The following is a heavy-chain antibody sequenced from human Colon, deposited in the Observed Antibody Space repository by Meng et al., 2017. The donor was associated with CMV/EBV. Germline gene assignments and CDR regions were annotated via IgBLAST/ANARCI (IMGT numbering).Heavy chain of an antibody. CDR1: GGTFSSYA. CDR2: FDPQHGET. CDR3: AREGCSSTSCSDV. Sequence: SVKVSCKASGGTFSSYAISWVRQAPGKGLEWMGGFDPQHGETIYAQKFQGRVTITADKSTSTAYMELSSLRSEDTAVYYCAREGCSSTSCSDVWGQGTLVTVSS. J-gene: IGHJ4*02. V-gene: IGHV1-69*10. D-gene: IGHD2-2*01.